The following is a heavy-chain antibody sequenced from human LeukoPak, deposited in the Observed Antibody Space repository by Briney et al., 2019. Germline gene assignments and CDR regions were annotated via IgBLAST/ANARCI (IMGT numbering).Heavy chain of an antibody. CDR3: ARRHCSGGSCYQGFDY. CDR1: GYSFTSYW. Sequence: PGESLKISCKGSGYSFTSYWIGWVRQMPGKGLEWMGIIYPGDSDTRYSPSFQGQVTISADKSISTAYLQWSSLKASDTAMYYCARRHCSGGSCYQGFDYWGQGTLVTVSS. CDR2: IYPGDSDT. V-gene: IGHV5-51*01. D-gene: IGHD2-15*01. J-gene: IGHJ4*02.